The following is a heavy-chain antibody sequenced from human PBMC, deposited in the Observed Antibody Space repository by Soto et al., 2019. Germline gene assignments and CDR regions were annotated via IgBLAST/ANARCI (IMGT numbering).Heavy chain of an antibody. CDR1: GYTFITNY. D-gene: IGHD6-6*01. CDR3: ARVSFLQIPTARPDPLAY. CDR2: INPRDATT. Sequence: ASVKVSCKASGYTFITNYMQWVRQAPGQGLEWMGIINPRDATTSYARKFQGRVTVTRDTSTSTVYMELSNLRSEDTALYYCARVSFLQIPTARPDPLAYWGQGTLVTVSS. J-gene: IGHJ1*01. V-gene: IGHV1-46*01.